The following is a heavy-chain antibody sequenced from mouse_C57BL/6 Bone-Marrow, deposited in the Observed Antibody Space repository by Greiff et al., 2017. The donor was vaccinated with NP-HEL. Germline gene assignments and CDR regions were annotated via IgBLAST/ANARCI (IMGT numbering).Heavy chain of an antibody. CDR1: GYSITSGYY. D-gene: IGHD1-1*01. J-gene: IGHJ4*01. CDR2: ISYDGSN. CDR3: ARGFYGSSHYYYAMDY. V-gene: IGHV3-6*01. Sequence: EVQLVESGPGLVKPSQSLSLTCSVTGYSITSGYYWNWIRQFPGNKLEWMGYISYDGSNNYNPSLKNRISITRDTSKNQFFLKLNSVTTEDTATYYCARGFYGSSHYYYAMDYWGQGTSVTVSS.